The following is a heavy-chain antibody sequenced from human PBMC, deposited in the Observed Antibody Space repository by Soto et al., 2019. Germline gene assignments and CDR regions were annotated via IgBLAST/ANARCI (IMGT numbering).Heavy chain of an antibody. CDR1: GFSLSTSGMC. D-gene: IGHD3-22*01. Sequence: SGPTLVNPTQTLTLTCTFSGFSLSTSGMCVSWIRQPPGKALEWLARIDWDDDKYYSTSLKTRLTISKDTSKNQVVLTMTNMDPVDTATYYCARMTHYYDSSGYYYYYGMDVWGQGTTVTVSS. J-gene: IGHJ6*02. V-gene: IGHV2-70*11. CDR2: IDWDDDK. CDR3: ARMTHYYDSSGYYYYYGMDV.